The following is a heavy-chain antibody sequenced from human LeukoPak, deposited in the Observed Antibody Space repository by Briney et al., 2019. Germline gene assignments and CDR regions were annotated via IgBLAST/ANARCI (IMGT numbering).Heavy chain of an antibody. D-gene: IGHD6-19*01. V-gene: IGHV1-2*02. Sequence: ASVTVSFTASGYTFIAYYIHWMRQAPGQGLEWMGWINPNSGATNYAQKFQGRITMTRDTSINTAYMELYSLNSDDTAVYFCARGVLRGSGSFDYWGQGSLVTVSS. J-gene: IGHJ4*03. CDR1: GYTFIAYY. CDR2: INPNSGAT. CDR3: ARGVLRGSGSFDY.